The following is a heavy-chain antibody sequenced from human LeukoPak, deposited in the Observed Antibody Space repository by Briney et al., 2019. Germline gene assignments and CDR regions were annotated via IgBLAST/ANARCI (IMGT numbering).Heavy chain of an antibody. CDR1: GGSIISSSFW. Sequence: SETLSLTCTVSGGSIISSSFWWGWIRQPPGKGLEWIGSIYYSGVSYYNTSLKSRVTISVDTSKNQFFLNLNSVTAADTAVYYCARDRGVGYPDYWGQGTLVTVSS. CDR2: IYYSGVS. CDR3: ARDRGVGYPDY. D-gene: IGHD1-26*01. J-gene: IGHJ4*02. V-gene: IGHV4-39*02.